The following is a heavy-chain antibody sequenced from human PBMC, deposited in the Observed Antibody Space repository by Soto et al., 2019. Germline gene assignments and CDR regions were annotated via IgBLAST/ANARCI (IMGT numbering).Heavy chain of an antibody. CDR1: GFTFSSYS. V-gene: IGHV3-21*01. CDR2: ISSSSSYI. D-gene: IGHD3-10*01. Sequence: EVQLVESGGGLVKPGGSLRLSCAASGFTFSSYSMNWVRQAPGKGLEWVPSISSSSSYISYADPVKGRFTISRDNSKNSLYLQINSLRAEDTAVYYCATEKYYYALGGCGYWGQGTLVTVSS. CDR3: ATEKYYYALGGCGY. J-gene: IGHJ4*02.